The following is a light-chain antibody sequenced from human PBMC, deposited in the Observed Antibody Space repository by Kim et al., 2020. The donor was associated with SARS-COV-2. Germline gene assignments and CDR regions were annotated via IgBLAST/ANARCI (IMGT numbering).Light chain of an antibody. CDR3: NSRDSSGNHVI. CDR1: SLRSSY. CDR2: GRN. J-gene: IGLJ2*01. V-gene: IGLV3-19*01. Sequence: SSELTQDSAVSVALGQTVRITCQGDSLRSSYATWYQQRPGQAPILVIYGRNKRPSGIPDRFSASTSGNTASLTITGAHAEDEADYYCNSRDSSGNHVIFGGGTQLTVL.